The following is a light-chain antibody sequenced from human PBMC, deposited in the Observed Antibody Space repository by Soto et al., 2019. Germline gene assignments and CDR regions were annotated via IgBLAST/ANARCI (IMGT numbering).Light chain of an antibody. V-gene: IGLV2-11*01. J-gene: IGLJ1*01. Sequence: QPVLTQPRSGSGSPGQSGTISCTGTSSDVGGYNSVSWYQQHPDKAPKFMIYDVSKRPSGVPDRFSGSKSGNTASLTISGLQAEDEADYYCCSYAGSDTHYVFGTGTKVTVL. CDR1: SSDVGGYNS. CDR2: DVS. CDR3: CSYAGSDTHYV.